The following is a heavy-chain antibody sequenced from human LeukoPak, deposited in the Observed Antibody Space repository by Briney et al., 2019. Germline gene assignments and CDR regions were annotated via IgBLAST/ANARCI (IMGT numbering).Heavy chain of an antibody. CDR1: VFTFSSYA. Sequence: GGSLRLSCAPSVFTFSSYAMSWARQAPGKGLEWVANKRQDGSGQFYADSVKGRTTISRDNAKNSLYLQMDSLRVEDTAVYYCGRWLYSSGWAIDYWGQGTLVTVSS. CDR3: GRWLYSSGWAIDY. D-gene: IGHD6-19*01. V-gene: IGHV3-7*01. CDR2: KRQDGSGQ. J-gene: IGHJ4*02.